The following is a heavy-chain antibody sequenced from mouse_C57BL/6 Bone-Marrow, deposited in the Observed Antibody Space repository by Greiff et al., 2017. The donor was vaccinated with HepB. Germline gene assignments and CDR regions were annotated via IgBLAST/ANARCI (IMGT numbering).Heavy chain of an antibody. CDR3: ARGILYYY. J-gene: IGHJ2*03. Sequence: EVKLLESGGGLVKPGGSLKLSCAASGFTFSDYGMHWVRQAPEKGLEWVAYISSGSSTIYYADTVKGRFTISRDNATNTLFLQMTSLRSEDTAMYYCARGILYYYWGQGTSLTVSS. V-gene: IGHV5-17*01. CDR1: GFTFSDYG. D-gene: IGHD2-12*01. CDR2: ISSGSSTI.